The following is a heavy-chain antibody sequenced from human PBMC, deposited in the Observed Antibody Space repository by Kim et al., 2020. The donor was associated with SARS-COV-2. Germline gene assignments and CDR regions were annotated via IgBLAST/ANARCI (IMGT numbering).Heavy chain of an antibody. D-gene: IGHD3-10*01. CDR2: ISYDGSNK. CDR1: GFTFSSYG. CDR3: AKDRLGELSSYYYYGLDV. Sequence: GGSLRLTCAASGFTFSSYGMHWVRQAPGKGLEWVAVISYDGSNKYYADSVKGRFTISRDNSKNTLYLQMNSLRAEDTAVYYCAKDRLGELSSYYYYGLDV. J-gene: IGHJ6*01. V-gene: IGHV3-30*18.